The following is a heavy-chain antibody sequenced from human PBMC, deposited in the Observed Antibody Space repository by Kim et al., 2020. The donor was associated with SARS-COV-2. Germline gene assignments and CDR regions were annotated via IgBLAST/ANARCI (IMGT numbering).Heavy chain of an antibody. D-gene: IGHD1-26*01. CDR2: I. V-gene: IGHV3-11*04. CDR3: ARVGSLDAFDI. J-gene: IGHJ3*02. Sequence: IYYADSVKGRFTISRDSAKISEFLQMNSLRAEDTAVYYCARVGSLDAFDIWGQGTMVTVSS.